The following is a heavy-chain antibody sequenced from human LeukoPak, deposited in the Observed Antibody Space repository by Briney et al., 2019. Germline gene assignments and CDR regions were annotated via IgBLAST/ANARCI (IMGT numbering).Heavy chain of an antibody. CDR3: ARGEYCTAGTCPPGLS. V-gene: IGHV1-46*01. CDR1: GYSFSSYY. CDR2: INPSGGGT. J-gene: IGHJ4*02. D-gene: IGHD2-15*01. Sequence: ASVKVSCKASGYSFSSYYMHWVRQAPGKGLGWMGIINPSGGGTSYAEKFQGRVTMTRDTSTSTVYMELSSLRSEDTALYYCARGEYCTAGTCPPGLSWGQGTLVTVSS.